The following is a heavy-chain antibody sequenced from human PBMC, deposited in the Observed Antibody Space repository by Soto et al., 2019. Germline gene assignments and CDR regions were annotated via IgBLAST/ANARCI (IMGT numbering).Heavy chain of an antibody. D-gene: IGHD6-13*01. CDR1: GFTLSTYW. V-gene: IGHV3-7*03. J-gene: IGHJ4*02. Sequence: EVQLVESGGDLVQPGGSLRLSCAASGFTLSTYWMSWVRQAPGKGLEWVANIKQDGSEKYYVDSVKGRFTISNDSAKNSLFLQMNSLRVEDTAVYYCVSGIAAGSFDYWGQGTLVTVSS. CDR3: VSGIAAGSFDY. CDR2: IKQDGSEK.